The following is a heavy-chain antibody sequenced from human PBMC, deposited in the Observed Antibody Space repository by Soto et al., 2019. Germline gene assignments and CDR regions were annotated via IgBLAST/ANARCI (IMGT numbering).Heavy chain of an antibody. J-gene: IGHJ5*02. CDR2: IYYSGST. V-gene: IGHV4-59*01. CDR1: GGSISSYY. D-gene: IGHD3-22*01. CDR3: ARAKGYYDSSSYYPWFDP. Sequence: PSETLSLTCTVSGGSISSYYWSWIRQPPGKGLEWIGYIYYSGSTNYNPSLKSRVTISVDTSKNQFSLKLSSVTAADTAVYYCARAKGYYDSSSYYPWFDPWGQGTLVTVSS.